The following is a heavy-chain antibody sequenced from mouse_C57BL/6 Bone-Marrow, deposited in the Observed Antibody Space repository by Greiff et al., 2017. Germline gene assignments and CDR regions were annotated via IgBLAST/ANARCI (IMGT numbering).Heavy chain of an antibody. CDR1: GFTFTSYG. CDR3: ARREVRDWYFDV. CDR2: ISSGGSYT. V-gene: IGHV5-6*01. Sequence: EVLLVESGGDLVKPGASLKLSCAASGFTFTSYGMSWVRQTPDKRLEWVANISSGGSYTYYPDSVKGRVTFSRDNAKNTLYLQMSSLKSEDTAMYYCARREVRDWYFDVWGGGTTVTVS. D-gene: IGHD2-14*01. J-gene: IGHJ1*01.